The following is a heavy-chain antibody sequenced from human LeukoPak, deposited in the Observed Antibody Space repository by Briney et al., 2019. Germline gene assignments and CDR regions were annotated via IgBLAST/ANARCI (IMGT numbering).Heavy chain of an antibody. D-gene: IGHD3-22*01. CDR3: AKDISVDYDSSGNFDY. Sequence: GRSLRLSCAASGFTFDDYAMHWVRQAPGKGLEWVSGISWNSGSIGYADSVKGRFTISRDNAKNSLYLQMNSLRAEDTALYYCAKDISVDYDSSGNFDYWGQGTLVTVSS. V-gene: IGHV3-9*01. CDR2: ISWNSGSI. CDR1: GFTFDDYA. J-gene: IGHJ4*02.